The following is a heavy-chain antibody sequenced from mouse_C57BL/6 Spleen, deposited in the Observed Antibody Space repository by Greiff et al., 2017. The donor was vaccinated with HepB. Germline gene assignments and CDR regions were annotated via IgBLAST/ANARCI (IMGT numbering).Heavy chain of an antibody. CDR1: GYAFSSSW. J-gene: IGHJ4*01. CDR3: AKRGVTTGYYYAMDY. CDR2: IYPGDGDT. V-gene: IGHV1-82*01. Sequence: LVESGASVKISCKASGYAFSSSWMNWVKQRPGKGLEWIGRIYPGDGDTNYNGKFKGKATLTADKSSSTAYMQLSSLTSEDSAVYFCAKRGVTTGYYYAMDYWGQGTSVTVSS. D-gene: IGHD2-2*01.